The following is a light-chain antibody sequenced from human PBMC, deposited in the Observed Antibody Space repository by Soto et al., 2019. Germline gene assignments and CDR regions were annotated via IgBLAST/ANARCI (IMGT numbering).Light chain of an antibody. CDR2: DAS. J-gene: IGKJ2*01. CDR3: QQYSNWPPPYT. CDR1: QSVSSN. V-gene: IGKV3D-15*01. Sequence: EIVMTQSPATLSVSPGERATLSCRASQSVSSNLAWYQQKPGQAPRLLIYDASNRATGIPARFSGSGSGTEFTLAISSLESEDFAVYYCQQYSNWPPPYTFGQGTKLEIK.